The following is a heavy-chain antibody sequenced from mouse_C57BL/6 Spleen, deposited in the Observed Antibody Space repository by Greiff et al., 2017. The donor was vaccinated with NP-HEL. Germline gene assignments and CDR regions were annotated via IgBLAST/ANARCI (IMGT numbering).Heavy chain of an antibody. CDR1: GYTFTSYW. Sequence: QVQLQQPGAELVKPGASVKLSCKASGYTFTSYWMQWVKQRPGQGLEWIGEIDPSDSYTNYNQKFKGKATLTVDTSSSTAYMQRSSLTSEDSAVYYCARKGENGFDYWGQGTTLTVSS. V-gene: IGHV1-50*01. CDR3: ARKGENGFDY. J-gene: IGHJ2*01. CDR2: IDPSDSYT.